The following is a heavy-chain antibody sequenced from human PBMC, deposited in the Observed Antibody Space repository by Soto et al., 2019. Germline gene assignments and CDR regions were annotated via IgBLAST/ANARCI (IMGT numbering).Heavy chain of an antibody. CDR1: GIVFSSFG. CDR3: MTPGTSDHSDY. J-gene: IGHJ4*02. D-gene: IGHD2-8*02. CDR2: ISFDTSNS. V-gene: IGHV3-30*03. Sequence: VPLVESGGGVVQPGNSLRLSCAVSGIVFSSFGMHWVRQAPGKGLEWVAVISFDTSNSYYADSVNGRFTISRDNSKNLLFLQMDGLRPEDTAVYWCMTPGTSDHSDYWGRGTLVTVSA.